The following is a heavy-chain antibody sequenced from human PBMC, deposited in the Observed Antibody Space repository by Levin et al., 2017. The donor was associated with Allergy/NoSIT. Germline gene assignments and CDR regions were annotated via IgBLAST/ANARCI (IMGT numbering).Heavy chain of an antibody. Sequence: HPGGSLRLSCAASGFTFSTYAMTWVRQAPGKGLEWVSIIGSGNGRTYYADSVKGRFTISRDNSKNTLFLQMNSLRADDTALYYCSRSGFGGGFLGEAFEIWGKGTVVTVSS. J-gene: IGHJ3*02. CDR3: SRSGFGGGFLGEAFEI. D-gene: IGHD1-26*01. CDR2: IGSGNGRT. V-gene: IGHV3-23*01. CDR1: GFTFSTYA.